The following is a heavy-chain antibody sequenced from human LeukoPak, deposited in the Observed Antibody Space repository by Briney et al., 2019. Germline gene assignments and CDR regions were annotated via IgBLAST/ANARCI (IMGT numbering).Heavy chain of an antibody. CDR2: INSDGSST. V-gene: IGHV3-74*01. D-gene: IGHD3-9*01. CDR3: AREGSYDILTGYYWDDAFDI. J-gene: IGHJ3*02. Sequence: GGSLRLSCAASGFTFSSYAMHWVRQAPGKGLEWVSRINSDGSSTSYADSVKGRFTISRDNAKNTLYLQMNSLRAEDTAVYYCAREGSYDILTGYYWDDAFDIWGQGTMVTVSS. CDR1: GFTFSSYA.